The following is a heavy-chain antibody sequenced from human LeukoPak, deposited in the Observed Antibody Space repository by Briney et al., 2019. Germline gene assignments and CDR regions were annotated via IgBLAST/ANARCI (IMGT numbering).Heavy chain of an antibody. CDR1: GFTFSSYA. Sequence: GGSLRLSCAASGFTFSSYAMSWVRQAPGKGLEWVSTIGGGGGSTYYADSVKGRFTISRDSSKNTLYLQVNSLRAEDTAVYYCAKGGKWDVTPFDYWGQGTLVTVSS. D-gene: IGHD1-26*01. CDR2: IGGGGGST. CDR3: AKGGKWDVTPFDY. V-gene: IGHV3-23*01. J-gene: IGHJ4*02.